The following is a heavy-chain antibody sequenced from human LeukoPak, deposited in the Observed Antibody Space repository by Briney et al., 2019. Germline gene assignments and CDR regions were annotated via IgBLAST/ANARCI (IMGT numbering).Heavy chain of an antibody. CDR2: ISYDGSNK. Sequence: GRSLRLSCAASGFTFSSYGMHWVRQAPGKGLEGVAVISYDGSNKYYADSVKGRFTISRDNSKNTLYLQMNSLRAEDTAVYYCAKDRSRRGLNMDYWGQGTLVTVSS. D-gene: IGHD2/OR15-2a*01. V-gene: IGHV3-30*18. CDR1: GFTFSSYG. J-gene: IGHJ4*02. CDR3: AKDRSRRGLNMDY.